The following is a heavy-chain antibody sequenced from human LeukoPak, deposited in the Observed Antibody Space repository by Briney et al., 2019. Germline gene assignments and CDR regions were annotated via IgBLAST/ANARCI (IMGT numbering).Heavy chain of an antibody. V-gene: IGHV4-34*01. CDR2: INHSGST. CDR1: GGSFSGYY. Sequence: SETLSLTCAVHGGSFSGYYWSWIRQPPGKGLEWIGEINHSGSTNYNPSLKSRVTISVDTSKNQFSLKLSSVTAADTAVYYCARGSITMVRGRTTGNWFDPWGQGTLVTVSS. D-gene: IGHD3-10*01. J-gene: IGHJ5*02. CDR3: ARGSITMVRGRTTGNWFDP.